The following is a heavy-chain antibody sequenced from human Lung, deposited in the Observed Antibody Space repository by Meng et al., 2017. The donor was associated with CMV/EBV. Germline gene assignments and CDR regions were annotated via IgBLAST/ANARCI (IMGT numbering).Heavy chain of an antibody. CDR3: AKSLYANYYSTYYGLDF. J-gene: IGHJ6*02. V-gene: IGHV1-2*02. Sequence: SVXVSXXASGYTFIGYDLHWVRQAPGQGLEWMGWINPKSGGTNYAQRFQGRVTMTRDTSINTAYMELRSLRSDDTAVYFCAKSLYANYYSTYYGLDFWGQGXTVTVSS. CDR1: GYTFIGYD. D-gene: IGHD3-22*01. CDR2: INPKSGGT.